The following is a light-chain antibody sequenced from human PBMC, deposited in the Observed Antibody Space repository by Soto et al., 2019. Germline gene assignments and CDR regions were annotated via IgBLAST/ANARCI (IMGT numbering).Light chain of an antibody. CDR2: VAS. Sequence: DIQMTQSPSSLSAAVGDRVTITCRASQSISTYLNWYQQKPGKAPKFLIYVASSLQSGVPARFSGSGSGTDFTLTISSLQPEDFATYYCQQSYSIPLTFGQGTKVEIK. CDR3: QQSYSIPLT. CDR1: QSISTY. J-gene: IGKJ1*01. V-gene: IGKV1-39*01.